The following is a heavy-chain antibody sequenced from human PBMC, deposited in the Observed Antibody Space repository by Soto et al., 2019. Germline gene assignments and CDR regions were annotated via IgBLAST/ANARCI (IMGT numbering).Heavy chain of an antibody. J-gene: IGHJ4*02. D-gene: IGHD3-22*01. CDR2: ISTAGGAI. Sequence: EMQLVESGGGLVQPGGSLRLSCVASGFTFSSYSMNWVRPAPGKGLEWVSYISTAGGAIYYSDSVEGRFAISRDNDQNSLYLQMNSLSAEDTAVYYCARDPSYFSDSRGSYYGGFDFWGEGTLVTVSS. V-gene: IGHV3-48*01. CDR3: ARDPSYFSDSRGSYYGGFDF. CDR1: GFTFSSYS.